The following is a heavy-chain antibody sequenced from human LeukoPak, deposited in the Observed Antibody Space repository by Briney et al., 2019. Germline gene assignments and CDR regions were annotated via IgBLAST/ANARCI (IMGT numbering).Heavy chain of an antibody. CDR2: IFGSGGST. CDR1: GFTFSSYA. Sequence: PGGSLRLSCAASGFTFSSYAMYWVRQAPGKGLEWVSGIFGSGGSTHYADSVKGRFTISRDNSKNTLYLQMNSLRAEDTAVYYCAKDRVWFPWGQGTLVTVSS. J-gene: IGHJ5*02. D-gene: IGHD3-9*01. V-gene: IGHV3-23*01. CDR3: AKDRVWFP.